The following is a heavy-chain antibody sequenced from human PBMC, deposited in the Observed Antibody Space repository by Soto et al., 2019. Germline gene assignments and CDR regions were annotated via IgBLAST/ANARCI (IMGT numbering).Heavy chain of an antibody. Sequence: EVQLLESGGGLVQPGGSLRLSCAASGFTFSSYAMSWVRQAPGKGLEWVSAISVSGGSTYYADSVKGRFTISRDNSKNKVYLQMNSLRAEDTAVYYCAKDVSGSRYCSSTSCYLIGDYFDYWGQGTLVTVSS. J-gene: IGHJ4*02. CDR3: AKDVSGSRYCSSTSCYLIGDYFDY. CDR2: ISVSGGST. D-gene: IGHD2-2*01. CDR1: GFTFSSYA. V-gene: IGHV3-23*01.